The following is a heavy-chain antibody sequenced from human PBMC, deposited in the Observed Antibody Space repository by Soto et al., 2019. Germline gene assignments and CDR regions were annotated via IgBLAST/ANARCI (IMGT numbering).Heavy chain of an antibody. CDR2: INDRGSI. CDR3: ARESHDILTGPPWVWYFDL. Sequence: QVQLQQWGAGPLRPLETLSLTCGVSGGSFSGYYWAWIRQSPGKGLEWIGEINDRGSINYNPSLKSCVSISVDTSKNHYPLNLRSLTAADTDVYYCARESHDILTGPPWVWYFDLWGRCTLVNVSS. D-gene: IGHD3-9*01. CDR1: GGSFSGYY. V-gene: IGHV4-34*01. J-gene: IGHJ2*01.